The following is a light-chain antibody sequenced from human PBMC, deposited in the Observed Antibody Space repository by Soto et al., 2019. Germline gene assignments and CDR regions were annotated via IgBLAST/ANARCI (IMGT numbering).Light chain of an antibody. J-gene: IGKJ1*01. CDR3: MQGTRWPWT. V-gene: IGKV2-30*02. Sequence: DVVMTQSPLSLPVTLGQPASISCRSSQSLIHSDGDTYLNWFQQRPGHSPRRLTYKVSDRDSGVPDRFSGSGSGTDFTLKISRVEAEDVGVYYCMQGTRWPWTFGQGTEVEIK. CDR1: QSLIHSDGDTY. CDR2: KVS.